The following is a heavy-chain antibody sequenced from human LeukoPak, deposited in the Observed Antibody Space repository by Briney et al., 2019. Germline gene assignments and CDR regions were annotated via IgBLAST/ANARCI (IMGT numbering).Heavy chain of an antibody. D-gene: IGHD4-23*01. CDR1: GFTFSSYG. CDR2: IWYDGSNK. Sequence: GRSLRLSCAASGFTFSSYGMHWVRQAPGKGLEWVAVIWYDGSNKYYADSVKGRFTTSRDNSKNTLYLQMNSLRAEDTAVYYCAREATTVVTPSPWFDPWGQGTLVTVSS. CDR3: AREATTVVTPSPWFDP. J-gene: IGHJ5*02. V-gene: IGHV3-33*01.